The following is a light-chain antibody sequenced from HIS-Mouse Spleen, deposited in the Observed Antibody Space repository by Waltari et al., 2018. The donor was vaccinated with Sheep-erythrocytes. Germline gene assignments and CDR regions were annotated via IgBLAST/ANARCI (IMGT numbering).Light chain of an antibody. CDR2: EVS. V-gene: IGLV2-8*01. Sequence: QSALTQPPSASGSPGQSVTISCPGTSSDVGGYNYVSWYQHHPGKAPKLMIYEVSKRPSGVSDRFSGSKSGTSASLAISGLQSEDEADYYCAAWDDSLNGWVFGGGTKLTVL. J-gene: IGLJ3*02. CDR3: AAWDDSLNGWV. CDR1: SSDVGGYNY.